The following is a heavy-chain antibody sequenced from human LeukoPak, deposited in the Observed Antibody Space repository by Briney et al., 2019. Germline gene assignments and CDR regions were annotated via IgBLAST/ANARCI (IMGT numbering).Heavy chain of an antibody. J-gene: IGHJ4*02. Sequence: QPGGSLRLSCAASGFTFSSYAMSWVRQAPGKGLEWVSAISGSGGSTYYADSVKGRFTISRDNSKNTLYLQMNSLRAEDTAVYYCAKDQWANRRNGIAVAGPYQHWGQGTLVTVSS. D-gene: IGHD6-19*01. CDR1: GFTFSSYA. CDR2: ISGSGGST. V-gene: IGHV3-23*01. CDR3: AKDQWANRRNGIAVAGPYQH.